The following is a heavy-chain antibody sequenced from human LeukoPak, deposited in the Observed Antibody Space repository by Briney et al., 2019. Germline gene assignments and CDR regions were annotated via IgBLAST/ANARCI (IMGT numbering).Heavy chain of an antibody. CDR3: ARVPREIASI. CDR2: MNPASGNT. Sequence: ASVKVSCKASGGTFSSYDINWVRQAPGQGLEWMGYMNPASGNTGYAQKFQGRVTMTTDTSISTAYMELSSLRSEDTAVYYCARVPREIASIWGQGTMVTVSS. D-gene: IGHD3-16*02. V-gene: IGHV1-8*02. CDR1: GGTFSSYD. J-gene: IGHJ3*02.